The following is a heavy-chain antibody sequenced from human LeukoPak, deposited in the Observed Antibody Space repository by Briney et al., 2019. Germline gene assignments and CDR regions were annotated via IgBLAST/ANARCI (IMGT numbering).Heavy chain of an antibody. CDR2: IYTSGST. CDR1: GGSISSYY. D-gene: IGHD2-2*01. J-gene: IGHJ4*02. CDR3: ARHRYCNSSSCYAFDY. Sequence: ASETLSLTCTVSGGSISSYYWSWIRQPAGQGLEWIGRIYTSGSTNYNPSLKSRVTMSVDTSKNQFSLKLSSVTAADAAVYYCARHRYCNSSSCYAFDYWGQGTLVTVSS. V-gene: IGHV4-4*07.